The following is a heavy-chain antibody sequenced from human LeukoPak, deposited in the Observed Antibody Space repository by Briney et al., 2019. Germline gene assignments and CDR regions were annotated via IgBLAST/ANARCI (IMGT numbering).Heavy chain of an antibody. V-gene: IGHV3-48*03. CDR2: MSSSGYTI. D-gene: IGHD5-18*01. J-gene: IGHJ4*02. CDR1: GFTFSSYE. Sequence: PGGSLRLSCAASGFTFSSYEMNWVRQAPGKGLEWVSYMSSSGYTIDYADSVKGRFTISRDNAKNSLYLQMNSLRDEDTAVYYCARAVDVYTYGYGYWGQGTLVTVSS. CDR3: ARAVDVYTYGYGY.